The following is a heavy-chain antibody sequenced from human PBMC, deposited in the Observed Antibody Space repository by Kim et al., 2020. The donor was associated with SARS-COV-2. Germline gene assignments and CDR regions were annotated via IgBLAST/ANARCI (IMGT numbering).Heavy chain of an antibody. J-gene: IGHJ4*02. CDR3: ARDRNWVSDY. Sequence: SASYEQKFQGRVTMTRDTSTSTVYMELSSLRSEDTAVYYCARDRNWVSDYWGQGTLVTVSS. V-gene: IGHV1-46*01. D-gene: IGHD3-16*01. CDR2: SA.